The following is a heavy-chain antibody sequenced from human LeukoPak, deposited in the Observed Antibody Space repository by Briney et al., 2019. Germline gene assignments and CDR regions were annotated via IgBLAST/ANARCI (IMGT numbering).Heavy chain of an antibody. D-gene: IGHD6-19*01. J-gene: IGHJ1*01. CDR3: ARDSSIAVAGKYFQH. V-gene: IGHV3-21*01. CDR1: GFTFSSYS. Sequence: GGSLRLSCAASGFTFSSYSVNWVRQAPGKGLEWVSSISSSSSYIYYADSVKGRFTISRDNAKNSLYLQMNSLRAEDTAVYYCARDSSIAVAGKYFQHWGQGTLVTVSS. CDR2: ISSSSSYI.